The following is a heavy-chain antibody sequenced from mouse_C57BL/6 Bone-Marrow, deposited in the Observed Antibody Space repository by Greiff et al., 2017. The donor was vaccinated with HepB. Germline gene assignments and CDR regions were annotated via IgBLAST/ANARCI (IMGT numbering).Heavy chain of an antibody. CDR1: GFNIKDDY. D-gene: IGHD1-1*01. V-gene: IGHV14-4*01. CDR3: TALITTVVAKFAY. CDR2: IDPENGDT. J-gene: IGHJ3*01. Sequence: EVHLVESGAELVRPGASVKLSCTASGFNIKDDYMHWVKQRPEQGLEWIGWIDPENGDTEYASKFQGKATITADTSSNTAYLQLSSLTSEDTAVYYCTALITTVVAKFAYWGQGTLVTVSA.